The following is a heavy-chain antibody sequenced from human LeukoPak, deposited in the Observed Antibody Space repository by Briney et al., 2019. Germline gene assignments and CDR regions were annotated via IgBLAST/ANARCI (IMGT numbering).Heavy chain of an antibody. D-gene: IGHD2-2*02. CDR3: ARDPAPPSGVPAAIGGDYYYYMDV. CDR1: GGSISSGGYY. J-gene: IGHJ6*03. CDR2: IYYSGST. V-gene: IGHV4-31*03. Sequence: SETLSLTCTVSGGSISSGGYYWSWIRQHPGKGLEWIGYIYYSGSTYYNPSLKSRVTISVDTSKNQFSLKLSSVTAADTAVYYCARDPAPPSGVPAAIGGDYYYYMDVWGKGTTVTVSS.